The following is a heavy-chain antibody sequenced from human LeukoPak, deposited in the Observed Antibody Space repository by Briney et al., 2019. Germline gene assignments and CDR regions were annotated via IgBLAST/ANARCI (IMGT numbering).Heavy chain of an antibody. CDR2: INPNSGGT. V-gene: IGHV1-2*02. CDR1: AYTFTGYY. D-gene: IGHD2-2*01. J-gene: IGHJ6*03. CDR3: ASPLGYCSSTSCYDYYYMDV. Sequence: ASVKVSCKASAYTFTGYYMHWVRQPPGQGLEWVGWINPNSGGTNYSQKFQGRVTMTRDTSISTAYMELSRLRSDDTAVYYCASPLGYCSSTSCYDYYYMDVWGKGTTVTVSS.